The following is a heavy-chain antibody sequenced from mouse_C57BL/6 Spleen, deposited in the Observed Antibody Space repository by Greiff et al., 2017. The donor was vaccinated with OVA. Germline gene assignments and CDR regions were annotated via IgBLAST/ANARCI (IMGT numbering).Heavy chain of an antibody. V-gene: IGHV1-50*01. D-gene: IGHD2-13*01. Sequence: QVQLQQPGAELVKPGASVKLSCKASGYTFTSYWMQWVKQRPGQGLEWIGEIDPSDSYTNYNQKFKGKATLTVDTSSSTAYMQLSSLTSEDSAVYYCASLTGFAYWGKGTLSLSLQ. J-gene: IGHJ3*01. CDR1: GYTFTSYW. CDR3: ASLTGFAY. CDR2: IDPSDSYT.